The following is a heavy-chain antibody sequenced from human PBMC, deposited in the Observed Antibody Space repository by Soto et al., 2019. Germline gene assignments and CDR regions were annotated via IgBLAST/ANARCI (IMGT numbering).Heavy chain of an antibody. V-gene: IGHV3-13*01. D-gene: IGHD4-4*01. CDR1: GFTFSSYD. Sequence: PGGSLRLSCAASGFTFSSYDMHWVRQATGKGLEWVSAIGTAGDTYYPGSVKGRFTISRENAKNSLYLQMNSLRAGDTAVYYCARGIVTETTVNWLDPWGQGTLVTVYS. CDR3: ARGIVTETTVNWLDP. J-gene: IGHJ5*02. CDR2: IGTAGDT.